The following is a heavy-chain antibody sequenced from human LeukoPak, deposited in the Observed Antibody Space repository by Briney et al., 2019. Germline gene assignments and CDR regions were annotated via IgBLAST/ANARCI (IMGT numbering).Heavy chain of an antibody. CDR2: INAYNGNT. J-gene: IGHJ3*02. D-gene: IGHD1-1*01. Sequence: ASVKVSCKASGYTFTSYGISWVRQAPGQGLEWMGWINAYNGNTNYAQELQGRVTMTTDTSTSTAYMELRSLRSDDTAVYYCARGDWNDVAFDIWGQGTMVTVSS. V-gene: IGHV1-18*01. CDR3: ARGDWNDVAFDI. CDR1: GYTFTSYG.